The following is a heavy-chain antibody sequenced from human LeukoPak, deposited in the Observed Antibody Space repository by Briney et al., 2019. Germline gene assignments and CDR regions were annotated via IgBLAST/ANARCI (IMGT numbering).Heavy chain of an antibody. J-gene: IGHJ3*02. CDR2: ISSSGSTI. CDR1: GFTFSSYE. Sequence: GGSLRLSCAASGFTFSSYEMNWVRQAPGKGLEWVSYISSSGSTIYYADSVKGRFTISRDNAKNSLYLQMNSLRAEDTAVYYCAREEDYFDSSGYYLSAFDIWGQETMVTVSS. CDR3: AREEDYFDSSGYYLSAFDI. D-gene: IGHD3-22*01. V-gene: IGHV3-48*03.